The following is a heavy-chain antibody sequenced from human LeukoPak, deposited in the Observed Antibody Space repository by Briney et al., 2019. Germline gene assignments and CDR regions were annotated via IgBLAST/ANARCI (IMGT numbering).Heavy chain of an antibody. CDR1: GYTFTSYD. CDR2: MNPNSGNT. CDR3: ARTMLGYCSGGSCHTDP. Sequence: ASVKVSCKASGYTFTSYDINWVRQATGQGLEWMGWMNPNSGNTGYPQKFQGRVTMTRNTSISTAYMELSSLRSEDTAVYYCARTMLGYCSGGSCHTDPWGQGTLVTVSS. J-gene: IGHJ5*02. V-gene: IGHV1-8*01. D-gene: IGHD2-15*01.